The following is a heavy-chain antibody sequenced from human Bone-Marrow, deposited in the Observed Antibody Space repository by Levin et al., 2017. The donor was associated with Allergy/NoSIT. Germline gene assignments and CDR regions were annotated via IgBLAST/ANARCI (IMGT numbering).Heavy chain of an antibody. Sequence: SGGSLRLSCKGSGYSFTSYWIGWVRQMPGKGLEWMGIIYPGDSDTRYSPSFQGQVTISADKSISTAYLQWSSLKASDTAMYYCVRIAPGGGWSLGMFDYWGQGTLVTVSS. D-gene: IGHD6-13*01. CDR2: IYPGDSDT. CDR1: GYSFTSYW. J-gene: IGHJ4*02. CDR3: VRIAPGGGWSLGMFDY. V-gene: IGHV5-51*01.